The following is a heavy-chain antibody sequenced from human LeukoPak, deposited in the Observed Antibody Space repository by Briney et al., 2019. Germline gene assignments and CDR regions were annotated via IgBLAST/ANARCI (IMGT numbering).Heavy chain of an antibody. CDR1: GGSFSGYY. V-gene: IGHV4-34*01. CDR2: INHSGST. CDR3: ARRARIIWEPSGAFDI. D-gene: IGHD1-26*01. J-gene: IGHJ3*02. Sequence: SETLSLTCAVYGGSFSGYYWSWIRQPPGKGLEWIREINHSGSTNYNPSLKSRVTISVDTSKNQFSLKLSSVTAADTAVYYCARRARIIWEPSGAFDIWGQGTMVTVSS.